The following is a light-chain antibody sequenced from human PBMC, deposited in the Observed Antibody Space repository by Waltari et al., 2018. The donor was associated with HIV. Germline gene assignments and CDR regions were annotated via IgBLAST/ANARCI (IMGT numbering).Light chain of an antibody. CDR3: QQRSSWPPVT. CDR2: ETS. V-gene: IGKV3-11*01. Sequence: EIVLTQSPAALSVSAGERATLSCRASQSVSKHLAWYQQKAGQPRRLLIYETSTRAAGTPGRFNGSGSGTDFALTISDVEPADVAVYYCQQRSSWPPVTFGGGTKVEI. J-gene: IGKJ4*01. CDR1: QSVSKH.